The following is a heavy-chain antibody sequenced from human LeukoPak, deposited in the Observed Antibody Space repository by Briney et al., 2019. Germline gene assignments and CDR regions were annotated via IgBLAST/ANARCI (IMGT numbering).Heavy chain of an antibody. Sequence: GGSLRLSCAASGFPFNSYAMHWVRQAPGKGLEWVAVIWYDGSNKYYADSVKGRFTISRDNSKNTLYLQMNSLRAEDTAVYYCARDKEWLVRFDYWGQGTLVTVSS. CDR1: GFPFNSYA. J-gene: IGHJ4*02. V-gene: IGHV3-33*01. D-gene: IGHD6-19*01. CDR3: ARDKEWLVRFDY. CDR2: IWYDGSNK.